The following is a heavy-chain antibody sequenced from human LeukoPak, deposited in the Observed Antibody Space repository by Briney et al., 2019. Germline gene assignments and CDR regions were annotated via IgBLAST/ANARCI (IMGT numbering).Heavy chain of an antibody. CDR2: IKPDGSEK. CDR1: GFTFITSW. D-gene: IGHD6-6*01. CDR3: ASWTSSSSNY. Sequence: GGSLRLSCAASGFTFITSWMSWLRQAPGKGLEWVAHIKPDGSEKYYVDSAKGRFTISRDNAKNSLSLQMNSLRAEDTAVYYCASWTSSSSNYWGQGTLVTVSS. V-gene: IGHV3-7*01. J-gene: IGHJ4*02.